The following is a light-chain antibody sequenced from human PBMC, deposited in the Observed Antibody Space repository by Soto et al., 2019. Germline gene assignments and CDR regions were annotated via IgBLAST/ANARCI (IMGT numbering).Light chain of an antibody. J-gene: IGKJ1*01. V-gene: IGKV3-20*01. Sequence: DIVLTQSPGTLSLSPGERATLSCIASQSITNNFLAWYQQKPGQAPRLLIYGASYSATGIPDRFSGSGSGTDFTLTISRLEPEDFAVYYCHQYGSSPSTFGQGTKVDIK. CDR2: GAS. CDR1: QSITNNF. CDR3: HQYGSSPST.